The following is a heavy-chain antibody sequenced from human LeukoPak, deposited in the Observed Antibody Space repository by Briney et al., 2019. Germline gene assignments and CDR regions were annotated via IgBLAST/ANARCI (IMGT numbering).Heavy chain of an antibody. J-gene: IGHJ5*02. CDR1: GFTFSSYA. V-gene: IGHV3-23*01. Sequence: GGSLRLSCAASGFTFSSYAMSWVRQAPGKGLEWVSAISGSGGSTYYADSVKGRFTISRDNSKNTLYLQMNSLRAEDTAVYYCAKSHEVDQWLLLASPFDPWGQGTLVTVSS. CDR2: ISGSGGST. D-gene: IGHD3-3*01. CDR3: AKSHEVDQWLLLASPFDP.